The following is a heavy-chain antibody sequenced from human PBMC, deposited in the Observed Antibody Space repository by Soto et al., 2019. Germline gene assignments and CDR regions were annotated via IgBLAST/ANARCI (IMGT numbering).Heavy chain of an antibody. CDR3: ARHRRMMTTVTPLAY. CDR1: GYTFDDYW. D-gene: IGHD4-17*01. Sequence: EVQLVQSGAEVKKPGESLKISCKGSGYTFDDYWTAWVRQMPGKGLEWMGIIYPGDSDTRYSPSFQGQVTISADRSISTTYLQWSSLKASDTAMYFCARHRRMMTTVTPLAYWGQGTLVTVSS. J-gene: IGHJ4*02. V-gene: IGHV5-51*01. CDR2: IYPGDSDT.